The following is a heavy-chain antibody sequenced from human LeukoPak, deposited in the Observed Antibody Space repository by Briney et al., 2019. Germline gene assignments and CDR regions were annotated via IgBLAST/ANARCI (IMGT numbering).Heavy chain of an antibody. J-gene: IGHJ4*02. CDR2: ISSSSSYI. V-gene: IGHV3-21*01. CDR1: GFTFSSYS. D-gene: IGHD6-19*01. Sequence: AGGSLRLSCAASGFTFSSYSMNGVRQAPGKGLEWVSSISSSSSYIYYADSVKGRFTISRDNAKNSLYLQMNSLRAEDTAVYYCARMDGTANFDYWGQGTLVTVSS. CDR3: ARMDGTANFDY.